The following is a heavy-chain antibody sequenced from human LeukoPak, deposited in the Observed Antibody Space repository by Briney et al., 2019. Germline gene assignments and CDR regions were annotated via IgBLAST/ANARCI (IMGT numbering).Heavy chain of an antibody. CDR2: IKQDGSEK. CDR1: GFTFSNFW. CDR3: ARDLASGDGYNSDY. Sequence: GGSLRLSCAASGFTFSNFWLSWVRQAPGKGLEWVANIKQDGSEKYYVDSVKGRFTISRDNAKNSLYLQMNSLRAEDTAVYYCARDLASGDGYNSDYWGQGTLVTVSS. J-gene: IGHJ4*02. D-gene: IGHD5-24*01. V-gene: IGHV3-7*01.